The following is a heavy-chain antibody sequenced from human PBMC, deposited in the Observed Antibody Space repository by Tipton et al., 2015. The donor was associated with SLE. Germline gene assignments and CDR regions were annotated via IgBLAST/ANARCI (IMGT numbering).Heavy chain of an antibody. CDR2: IYSSGRT. Sequence: TLSLTCTVSGGAISTFYWSWLRQSAGKGLAWIGRIYSSGRTNYNPSLKSRVTMSVDTSRKQFSLKLTSVTAADTAVYYCARRGWVDAFDIWGQGTMVIVSS. CDR3: ARRGWVDAFDI. V-gene: IGHV4-4*07. D-gene: IGHD6-19*01. CDR1: GGAISTFY. J-gene: IGHJ3*02.